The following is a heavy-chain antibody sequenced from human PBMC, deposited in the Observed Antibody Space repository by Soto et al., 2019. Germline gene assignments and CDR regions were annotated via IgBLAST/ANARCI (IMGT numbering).Heavy chain of an antibody. CDR3: AREIFGVVIRPTYNWFDL. CDR2: IYYSGST. D-gene: IGHD3-3*01. Sequence: PSETLSLTCTVSGGSISSCDYYWSWIRQPPGKGLEWIGYIYYSGSTYYNPSLKSRVTISVDTSKNQFSLKLSSVTAADTAVYYCAREIFGVVIRPTYNWFDLWGQGTLVTVSS. CDR1: GGSISSCDYY. J-gene: IGHJ5*02. V-gene: IGHV4-30-4*01.